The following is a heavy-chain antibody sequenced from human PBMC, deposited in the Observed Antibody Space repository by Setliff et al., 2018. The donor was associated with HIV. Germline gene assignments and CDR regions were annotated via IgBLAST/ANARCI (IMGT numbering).Heavy chain of an antibody. J-gene: IGHJ3*02. V-gene: IGHV3-9*02. CDR2: IFWNSGHT. Sequence: GGSLRLSCAASGFTSNDHAIHWVRQIPGKGLEWVAGIFWNSGHTGYADAVKGRFTTSRDNARNILYLQMNSLRSDDTSVYYCARYALAVPGYHNAFDIWGQGTMVTVSS. CDR3: ARYALAVPGYHNAFDI. CDR1: GFTSNDHA. D-gene: IGHD6-19*01.